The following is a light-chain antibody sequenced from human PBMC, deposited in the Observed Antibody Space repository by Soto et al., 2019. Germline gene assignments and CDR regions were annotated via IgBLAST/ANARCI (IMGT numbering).Light chain of an antibody. J-gene: IGKJ1*01. CDR3: QQYNKT. CDR2: QAS. Sequence: DIQMTQSPSTLSAAVGDRVTIAYRASQSISNWLAWYQQKPGKAPKLLIYQASNLETGVPSRFSGSGSGTEFTLTISNLQPDDFATYYCQQYNKTFGQGTKVEFK. CDR1: QSISNW. V-gene: IGKV1-5*03.